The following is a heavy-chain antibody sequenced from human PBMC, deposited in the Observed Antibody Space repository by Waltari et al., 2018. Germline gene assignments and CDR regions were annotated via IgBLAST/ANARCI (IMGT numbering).Heavy chain of an antibody. D-gene: IGHD3-3*01. V-gene: IGHV3-30*04. J-gene: IGHJ6*03. CDR2: ISYDGSNK. Sequence: QVQMVESGGGVVQPGTSLRLSCAAYEFTVRRYTRHWVRQAPGKGLDWVAVISYDGSNKYYADSVKGRFTVSRDNSKNTLDLQMDSLRPEDTALYYCARTYESGSYYYYMDVWGRGTTVAISS. CDR3: ARTYESGSYYYYMDV. CDR1: EFTVRRYT.